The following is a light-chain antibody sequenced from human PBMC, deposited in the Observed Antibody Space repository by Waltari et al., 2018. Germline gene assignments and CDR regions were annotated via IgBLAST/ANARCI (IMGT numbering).Light chain of an antibody. V-gene: IGKV1-5*03. Sequence: DIQMTQSPSTLSASVGDRVTITCRASQSVRNYLAWYQQKPGKAPKLLIYRASTLESGVPSRFSGSGSETDFTLTIASLQPDDFGTYYCQQYNKYSWTFGQGTEVDIK. CDR3: QQYNKYSWT. J-gene: IGKJ1*01. CDR2: RAS. CDR1: QSVRNY.